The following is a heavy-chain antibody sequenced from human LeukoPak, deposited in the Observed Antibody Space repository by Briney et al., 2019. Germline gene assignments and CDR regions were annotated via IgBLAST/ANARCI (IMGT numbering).Heavy chain of an antibody. CDR3: AKRGVVIRVILVGFHREAYYFDS. V-gene: IGHV3-23*01. D-gene: IGHD2-21*01. CDR2: ISGSGGST. Sequence: PGGSLRLSCAVSGITLGNYGMSWVHQAPGKGLEWVAGISGSGGSTNYADSVKGRFTISRDNPTNTLFLQMNSLRAEDTAVYFCAKRGVVIRVILVGFHREAYYFDSWGQGALVTVSS. CDR1: GITLGNYG. J-gene: IGHJ4*02.